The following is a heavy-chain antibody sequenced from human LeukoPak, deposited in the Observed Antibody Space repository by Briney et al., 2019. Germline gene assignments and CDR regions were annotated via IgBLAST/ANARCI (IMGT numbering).Heavy chain of an antibody. V-gene: IGHV1-18*01. D-gene: IGHD3-9*01. CDR1: GGTFSSYA. CDR3: ARDSSQLRYFDWLLSPGNY. Sequence: VASVKVSFKASGGTFSSYAISWVRQAPGQGLEWMGWISAYNGNTNYAQKLQGRVTMTTDTSTSTAYMELRSLRSDDTAVYYCARDSSQLRYFDWLLSPGNYWGQGTLVTVSS. J-gene: IGHJ4*02. CDR2: ISAYNGNT.